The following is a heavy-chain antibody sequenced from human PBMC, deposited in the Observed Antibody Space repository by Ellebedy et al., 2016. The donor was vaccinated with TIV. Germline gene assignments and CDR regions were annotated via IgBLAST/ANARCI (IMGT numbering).Heavy chain of an antibody. CDR3: VRDELNAFDF. J-gene: IGHJ3*01. Sequence: PGGSLRLSCTASGFIVSTNHMNWVRQAPGKGLEWVSVIYSGGSTYYADSGKGRFTISRDISKNTVYLQMNSLRDEDTAVYYCVRDELNAFDFWGRGTVVTVSS. CDR1: GFIVSTNH. V-gene: IGHV3-66*01. CDR2: IYSGGST. D-gene: IGHD3-10*01.